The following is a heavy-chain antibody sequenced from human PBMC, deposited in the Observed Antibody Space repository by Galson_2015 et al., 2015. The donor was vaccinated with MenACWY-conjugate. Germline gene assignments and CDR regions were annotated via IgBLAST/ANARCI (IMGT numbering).Heavy chain of an antibody. CDR2: INQDGSET. CDR3: ARGPFVVVAD. J-gene: IGHJ4*02. D-gene: IGHD2-15*01. CDR1: GFAFSNYW. V-gene: IGHV3-7*01. Sequence: SLRLSFAASGFAFSNYWMSWVRHAPVQGLEWVGNINQDGSETYYVDSVKGRFTISRDNAKNSVYLQLNSLKVEDTAVFYCARGPFVVVADWGQGTLVTVSS.